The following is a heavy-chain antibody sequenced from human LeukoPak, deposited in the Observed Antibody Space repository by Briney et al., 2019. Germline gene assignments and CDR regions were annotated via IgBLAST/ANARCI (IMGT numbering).Heavy chain of an antibody. CDR1: GFTFSSCA. V-gene: IGHV3-23*01. D-gene: IGHD6-19*01. CDR2: ISGGGGGT. Sequence: GGSLRLSCAASGFTFSSCAMSWVRQAPGKGLEWVSGISGGGGGTNYADSVKGRFTISRDNPKNTLYLKMNHLRVEDTAVYYCAKDRWEQWLGVSYYDYGMDVWGKGTTVTVSS. J-gene: IGHJ6*04. CDR3: AKDRWEQWLGVSYYDYGMDV.